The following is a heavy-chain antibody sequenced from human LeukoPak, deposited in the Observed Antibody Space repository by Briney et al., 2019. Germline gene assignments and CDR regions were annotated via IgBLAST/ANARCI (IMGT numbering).Heavy chain of an antibody. D-gene: IGHD6-13*01. CDR1: GFTFSTYG. Sequence: GRSLRLSCAASGFTFSTYGMHWVRQAPGKGLEWAAVIWPNGSNKYHADSVKGRFTISRDNSKSTLFLQMSSLAAEDTAVYYCVGELLTAAGTIGAFDIWGRGTMVTVSS. CDR3: VGELLTAAGTIGAFDI. CDR2: IWPNGSNK. J-gene: IGHJ3*02. V-gene: IGHV3-33*01.